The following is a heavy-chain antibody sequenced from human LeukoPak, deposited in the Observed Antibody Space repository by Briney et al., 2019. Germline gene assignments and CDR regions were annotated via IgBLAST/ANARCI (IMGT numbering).Heavy chain of an antibody. CDR3: ARRGFTVTTYFDY. V-gene: IGHV3-11*01. Sequence: GGSLRLSCAASGFTVSSNYMSWVRQAPGKGLEWVSYISSSGSTIYYADSVKGRFTISRDNAKNSLYLQMNSLRAEDTAVYYCARRGFTVTTYFDYWGQGTLVTVSS. CDR2: ISSSGSTI. CDR1: GFTVSSNY. D-gene: IGHD4-17*01. J-gene: IGHJ4*02.